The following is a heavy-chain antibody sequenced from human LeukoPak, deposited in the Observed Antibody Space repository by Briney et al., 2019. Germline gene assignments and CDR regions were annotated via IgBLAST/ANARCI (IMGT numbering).Heavy chain of an antibody. J-gene: IGHJ4*02. CDR3: ARVPRTIFGVVIHFDY. CDR1: GFTFSDYY. CDR2: ISSSGSTI. V-gene: IGHV3-11*01. Sequence: GGSLRHSCAASGFTFSDYYMSWIRQAPGKGLEWVSYISSSGSTIYYADSVEGRFTISGDNAKNSLYLQMNSLRAEDTAVYYCARVPRTIFGVVIHFDYWGQGTLVTVSS. D-gene: IGHD3-3*01.